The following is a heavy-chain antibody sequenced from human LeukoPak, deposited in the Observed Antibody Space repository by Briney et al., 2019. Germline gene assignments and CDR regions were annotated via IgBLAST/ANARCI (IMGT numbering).Heavy chain of an antibody. CDR3: ARHGGDKDRYYGSGSYGYYYGMDV. CDR1: GGSISSYY. J-gene: IGHJ6*02. D-gene: IGHD3-10*01. V-gene: IGHV4-59*08. CDR2: IYYSGST. Sequence: SETLSLTCTVSGGSISSYYWSWIRQPPGKGLEWIGYIYYSGSTNYNPSLKSRVTISVDTSKNQFSLKLSPVTAADTAVYYCARHGGDKDRYYGSGSYGYYYGMDVWGQGTTVTVSS.